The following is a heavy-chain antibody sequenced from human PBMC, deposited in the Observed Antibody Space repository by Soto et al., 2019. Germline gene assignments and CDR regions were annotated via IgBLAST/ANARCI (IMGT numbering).Heavy chain of an antibody. D-gene: IGHD2-15*01. J-gene: IGHJ4*01. V-gene: IGHV1-69*01. Sequence: QVQLVQSGAEVKKPGSSLKVSCKVFGETLNSNPIGWVRQAPGQGLEWVGGIVPLSDRTNYAQELQGRVTVTADGSTSTGYMELSNLKSDDTAVYYCARKSGRDCHSGGGCFSLDVWGHGSLITVSS. CDR2: IVPLSDRT. CDR3: ARKSGRDCHSGGGCFSLDV. CDR1: GETLNSNP.